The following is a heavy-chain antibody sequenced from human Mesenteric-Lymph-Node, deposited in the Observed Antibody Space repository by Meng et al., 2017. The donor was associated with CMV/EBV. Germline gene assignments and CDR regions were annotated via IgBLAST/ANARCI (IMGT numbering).Heavy chain of an antibody. V-gene: IGHV3-21*01. J-gene: IGHJ6*02. CDR3: ARSDASIYYYYNGMDV. Sequence: GESLKISCVASGFTFSSYSMNWVRQAPGKGLEWVSSISSNSSYIYYADSVKGRFTISRDNAKNSLYLQMNSLRAEDTAVYFCARSDASIYYYYNGMDVWGQGTTVTVSS. D-gene: IGHD2-2*02. CDR1: GFTFSSYS. CDR2: ISSNSSYI.